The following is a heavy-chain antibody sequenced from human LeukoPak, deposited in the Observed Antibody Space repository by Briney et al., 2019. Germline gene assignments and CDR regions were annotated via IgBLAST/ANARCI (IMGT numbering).Heavy chain of an antibody. J-gene: IGHJ4*02. CDR3: ARGTRATHFDY. CDR2: INHSGST. D-gene: IGHD1-26*01. CDR1: GFTFSSYS. V-gene: IGHV4-34*01. Sequence: GSLRLSCAASGFTFSSYSMNWVRQPPGKGLEWIGEINHSGSTNYNPSLKSRVTISVDTSKNQFSLKLSSVTAADTAVYYCARGTRATHFDYWGQGTLVTVSS.